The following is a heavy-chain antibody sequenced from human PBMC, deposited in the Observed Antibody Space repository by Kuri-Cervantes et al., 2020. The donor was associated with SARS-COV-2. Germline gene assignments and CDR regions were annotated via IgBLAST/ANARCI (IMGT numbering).Heavy chain of an antibody. CDR1: GFTFSSYE. V-gene: IGHV3-48*03. CDR2: ISSSDSTI. Sequence: GESLKISCAASGFTFSSYEMNWVRQAPGKGLEWVSYISSSDSTIYYADSVKGRFTISRDNAKNSLYLQMNSLRAEDTAVYYCAREEWLHIHDAFDIWGQGTMVTVSS. CDR3: AREEWLHIHDAFDI. D-gene: IGHD5-24*01. J-gene: IGHJ3*02.